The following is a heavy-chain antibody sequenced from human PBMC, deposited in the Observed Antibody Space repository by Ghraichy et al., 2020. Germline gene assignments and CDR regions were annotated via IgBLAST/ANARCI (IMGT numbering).Heavy chain of an antibody. CDR2: IYYSGST. Sequence: SETLSLTCTVSGGSISSYYWSWIRQPPGKGLEWIGYIYYSGSTNYNPSLKSRVTISVDTSKNQFSLKLSSVTAADTAVYYCARGSYYDLDAFDIWGQGTMVTVSS. V-gene: IGHV4-59*01. CDR3: ARGSYYDLDAFDI. D-gene: IGHD1-26*01. CDR1: GGSISSYY. J-gene: IGHJ3*02.